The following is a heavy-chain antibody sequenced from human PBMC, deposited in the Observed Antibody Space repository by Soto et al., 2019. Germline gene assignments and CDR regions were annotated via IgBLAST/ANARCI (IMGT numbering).Heavy chain of an antibody. J-gene: IGHJ6*03. V-gene: IGHV3-74*01. CDR3: AREGRGYYDLDV. CDR1: GFTFSNYW. Sequence: EVQLVESGGGLVQPGGSLRLSCEASGFTFSNYWIHWVRQAPGKGLVWLSRIKGDASTTNYADSVMGRFTISRDNAKNSLYLQMNSLRAEDTAVYYCAREGRGYYDLDVWGKGITVTVSS. CDR2: IKGDASTT.